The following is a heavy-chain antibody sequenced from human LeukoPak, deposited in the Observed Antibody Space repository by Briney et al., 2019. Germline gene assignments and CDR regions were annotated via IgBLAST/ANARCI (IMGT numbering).Heavy chain of an antibody. Sequence: SETLSLTCTVSGGSISSGDYYWSWIRQPPGKGLEWIGYIYYSGSTYYNPSLKSRVTISVDTSKNQFSLKLSSVTAADTAVYYCARGQSYWQWLVRGFDYWGQGTLVTVSS. J-gene: IGHJ4*02. D-gene: IGHD6-19*01. CDR2: IYYSGST. V-gene: IGHV4-30-4*01. CDR1: GGSISSGDYY. CDR3: ARGQSYWQWLVRGFDY.